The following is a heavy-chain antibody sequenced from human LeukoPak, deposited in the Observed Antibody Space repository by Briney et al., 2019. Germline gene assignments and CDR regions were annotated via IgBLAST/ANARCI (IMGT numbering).Heavy chain of an antibody. J-gene: IGHJ3*02. CDR1: GDSVSNPTYY. V-gene: IGHV4-39*01. CDR3: ARTCHKSGYNSAYDI. D-gene: IGHD3-22*01. CDR2: VYYTGTT. Sequence: SETLSLTCTVSGDSVSNPTYYWGWFRQPPGKGLEWIGSVYYTGTTYNNPSLRSRVAISVDTSQNQISLRLSSVTAADTAVYYCARTCHKSGYNSAYDIWGQGTMVTVS.